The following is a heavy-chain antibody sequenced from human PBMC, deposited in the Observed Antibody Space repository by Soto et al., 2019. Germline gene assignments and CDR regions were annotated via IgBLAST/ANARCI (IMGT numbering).Heavy chain of an antibody. V-gene: IGHV1-69*06. CDR2: IIPIFGTA. D-gene: IGHD6-25*01. CDR3: ARERLLDAAPTGWFDP. J-gene: IGHJ5*02. CDR1: GGTFSSYA. Sequence: SVKVSCPASGGTFSSYAISWVRQPPGQGLEWMGGIIPIFGTANYAQKFQGRVTITADKSTSTAYMELRSLRSEDTAVYYCARERLLDAAPTGWFDPWGQGTLVSVYS.